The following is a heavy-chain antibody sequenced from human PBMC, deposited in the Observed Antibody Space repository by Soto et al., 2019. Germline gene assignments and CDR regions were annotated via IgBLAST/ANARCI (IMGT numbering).Heavy chain of an antibody. Sequence: PSETLSLTCSVSGGSISSYYWSWIRQPPGKGLEWIGYIFFSGGTNYNPSLKSRVTLSVDTSKNQFSLKLSSVTAADTAVYYCARESRSWYGSIWDYWGQGTLVTVSS. CDR1: GGSISSYY. CDR2: IFFSGGT. J-gene: IGHJ4*02. V-gene: IGHV4-59*12. D-gene: IGHD6-13*01. CDR3: ARESRSWYGSIWDY.